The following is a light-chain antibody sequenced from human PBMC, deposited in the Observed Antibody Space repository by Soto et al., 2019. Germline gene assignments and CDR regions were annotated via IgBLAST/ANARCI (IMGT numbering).Light chain of an antibody. CDR1: NSNIGPNY. V-gene: IGLV1-40*01. CDR3: QSYDSSLSGWV. Sequence: QSVLTQPPSVSAAPGQKVTISCSGSNSNIGPNYVSWYQHLPGTPPKLLIYGNSNRPSGVPDRFSGSKSGTSASLAITGLQAEDEADYYCQSYDSSLSGWVFGGGTKLTVL. CDR2: GNS. J-gene: IGLJ3*02.